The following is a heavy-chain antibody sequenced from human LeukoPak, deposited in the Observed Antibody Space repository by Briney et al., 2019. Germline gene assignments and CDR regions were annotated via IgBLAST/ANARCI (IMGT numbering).Heavy chain of an antibody. CDR3: ARTPQYSYGHNLFDY. D-gene: IGHD5-18*01. J-gene: IGHJ4*02. V-gene: IGHV4-59*01. CDR1: GGSISSYY. CDR2: IYYSGST. Sequence: SETLSLTCTVSGGSISSYYWSWIRQPPGKGLEWIGYIYYSGSTNYNPSLKSRVTISVDTSKNQFSLKLSSVTAADTAVYYCARTPQYSYGHNLFDYWGQGTLVTVSS.